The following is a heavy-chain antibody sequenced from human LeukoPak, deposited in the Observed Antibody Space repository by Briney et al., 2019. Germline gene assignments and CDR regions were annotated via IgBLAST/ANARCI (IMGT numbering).Heavy chain of an antibody. V-gene: IGHV1-2*02. J-gene: IGHJ5*02. D-gene: IGHD6-13*01. CDR2: INPNSGGT. CDR1: GYTFTGYY. CDR3: ARDAGAAAYIGTGYNWFDP. Sequence: ASVKVSCKASGYTFTGYYMHWVRQAPGQGLEWIGWINPNSGGTNYAQKFQVRVTMTRDTSISTAYMELSRLRSDDTAVYYCARDAGAAAYIGTGYNWFDPWGQGTLVTVSS.